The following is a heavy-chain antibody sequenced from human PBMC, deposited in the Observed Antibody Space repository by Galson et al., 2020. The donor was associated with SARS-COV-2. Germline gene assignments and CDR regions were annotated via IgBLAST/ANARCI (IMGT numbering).Heavy chain of an antibody. CDR1: GGSIRSSNYL. V-gene: IGHV4-61*02. J-gene: IGHJ4*02. D-gene: IGHD2-15*01. CDR3: ARAGLYCAGGSCYSDGRLGCDY. Sequence: SETLSLTCTVSGGSIRSSNYLCNWIRQPAGKGLEWIGRSYSRGNTNYSPSLKSRVTISVDTSKNQFSLKLSSVTAADTAVYYCARAGLYCAGGSCYSDGRLGCDYWGQGTLVTVSS. CDR2: SYSRGNT.